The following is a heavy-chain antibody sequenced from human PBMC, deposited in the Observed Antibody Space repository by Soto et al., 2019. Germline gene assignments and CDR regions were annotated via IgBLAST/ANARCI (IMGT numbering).Heavy chain of an antibody. D-gene: IGHD3-10*01. V-gene: IGHV3-33*01. J-gene: IGHJ4*02. Sequence: QVQMVESGGGVVQPGRSLRLSCAASGFTFSSYGMHWVRQAPGKGLEWVAVIWYDGSNKYYADSVKGRFIISRDNSKNTLYLQMNSLRAEDTAVYYCAREDYGSGSFDYWGQGTLVTVSS. CDR1: GFTFSSYG. CDR3: AREDYGSGSFDY. CDR2: IWYDGSNK.